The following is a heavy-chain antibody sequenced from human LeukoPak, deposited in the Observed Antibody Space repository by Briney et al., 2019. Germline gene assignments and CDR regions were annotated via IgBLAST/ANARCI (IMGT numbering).Heavy chain of an antibody. D-gene: IGHD3-22*01. CDR3: ARDPYYYDSSGYSDY. V-gene: IGHV3-30*01. CDR1: GFTFSSYA. Sequence: GGSLRLSCAASGFTFSSYAMHWVRQAPGKGLEWVAVISYDGSNKYYADSVRGRFTISRDNSKNTLYLQMNSLRAEDTAVYYCARDPYYYDSSGYSDYWGQGTLVTVSS. J-gene: IGHJ4*02. CDR2: ISYDGSNK.